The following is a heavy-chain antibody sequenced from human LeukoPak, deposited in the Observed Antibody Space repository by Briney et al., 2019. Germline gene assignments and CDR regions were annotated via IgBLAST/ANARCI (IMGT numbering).Heavy chain of an antibody. CDR2: IYNIGST. V-gene: IGHV4-61*01. CDR3: ATDIKRGDGYNYDS. D-gene: IGHD5-24*01. Sequence: SETLSLTCTVSGSSVSSDTYYWSWIRQPPGKGLEYIGYIYNIGSTNYNPSLKSRVTISVDTSKNQFSLKLTSVTAADTAVYYCATDIKRGDGYNYDSWGQGTLVTISS. J-gene: IGHJ5*01. CDR1: GSSVSSDTYY.